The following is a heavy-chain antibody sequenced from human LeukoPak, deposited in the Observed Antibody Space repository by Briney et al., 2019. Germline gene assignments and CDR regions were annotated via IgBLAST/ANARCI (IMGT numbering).Heavy chain of an antibody. Sequence: SETLSLTCTVSGGSISSYYWSWIRQPPGKGLEWIGYIYYSGSTNYNPSLKSRVTISVDTSKNQFSLKLSPVTAADTAVYYCARYEWELRDWFDPWGQGTLVTVSS. J-gene: IGHJ5*02. V-gene: IGHV4-59*01. CDR1: GGSISSYY. CDR2: IYYSGST. D-gene: IGHD1-26*01. CDR3: ARYEWELRDWFDP.